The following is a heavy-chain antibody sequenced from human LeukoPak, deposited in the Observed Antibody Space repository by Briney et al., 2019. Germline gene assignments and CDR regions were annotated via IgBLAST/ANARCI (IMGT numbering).Heavy chain of an antibody. CDR3: ARDYYDSSGYYSTGY. D-gene: IGHD3-22*01. CDR1: GGTFSSYA. CDR2: IIPILGIA. V-gene: IGHV1-69*04. J-gene: IGHJ4*02. Sequence: GASVKVSCKASGGTFSSYAISWVRQARGQGLEWMGRIIPILGIANYAQKFQGRVTITADKSTSTAYMELSSLRSEDTAVYYCARDYYDSSGYYSTGYWGQGTLVTVSS.